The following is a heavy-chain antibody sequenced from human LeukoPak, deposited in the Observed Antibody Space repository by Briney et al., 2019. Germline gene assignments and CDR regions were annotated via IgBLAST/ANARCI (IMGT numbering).Heavy chain of an antibody. Sequence: ASVTLSCKVSGYTLTELSMHWVRQAPGKGLEWMGGFDPEDGETIYAQKFQGRVTMTEDTSTDTAYMELSSLRSEDTAVYYCATRSSGWYEDFQHWGQGNLDPVSS. CDR3: ATRSSGWYEDFQH. CDR1: GYTLTELS. V-gene: IGHV1-24*01. J-gene: IGHJ1*01. D-gene: IGHD6-19*01. CDR2: FDPEDGET.